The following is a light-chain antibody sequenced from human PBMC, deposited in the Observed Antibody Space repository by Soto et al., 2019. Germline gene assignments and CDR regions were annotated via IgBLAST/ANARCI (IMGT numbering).Light chain of an antibody. CDR3: QQHHSYPLT. CDR2: KAS. V-gene: IGKV1-5*03. CDR1: QSISNW. J-gene: IGKJ4*01. Sequence: DIQMTQSPSTLSASVGDRVTITCRASQSISNWLAWYQQKPGKAPKLLIYKASTLEGGVPSGFSGRGSETEFTLAVSCLEPDDFATYYCQQHHSYPLTFDGGTNVEIK.